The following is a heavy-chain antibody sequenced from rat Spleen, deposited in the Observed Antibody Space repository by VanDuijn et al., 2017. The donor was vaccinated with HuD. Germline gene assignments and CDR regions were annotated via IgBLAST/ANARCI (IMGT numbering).Heavy chain of an antibody. V-gene: IGHV5-31*01. J-gene: IGHJ2*01. CDR2: ITNTGGNI. CDR3: ARIGTERGVYYFDY. CDR1: GFTFNDYW. Sequence: EVQLVESGGGLVQPGRSLKIACVASGFTFNDYWMSWIRQAPGKGLEWIASITNTGGNIYYPDSVKGRFTLSRDNAQNTLYLQMNSLRSEDTATYYCARIGTERGVYYFDYWGQGVMVTVSS. D-gene: IGHD3-7*01.